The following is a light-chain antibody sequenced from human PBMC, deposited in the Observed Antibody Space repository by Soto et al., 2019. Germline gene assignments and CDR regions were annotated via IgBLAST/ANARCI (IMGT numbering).Light chain of an antibody. CDR2: DVS. CDR3: SSYTSRTTLVI. V-gene: IGLV2-14*03. Sequence: QAVVTQPASVSGSPGQSITISCTGTSSDIGPYNYVTWYQQHPGKAPKLIIYDVSNRPSGVSNRFSGSKSGNTASLTISGLQAEDEADYYCSSYTSRTTLVIFGGGTKVTVL. J-gene: IGLJ2*01. CDR1: SSDIGPYNY.